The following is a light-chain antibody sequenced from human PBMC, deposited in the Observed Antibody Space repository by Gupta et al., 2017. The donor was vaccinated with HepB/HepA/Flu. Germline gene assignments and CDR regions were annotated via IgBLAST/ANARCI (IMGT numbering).Light chain of an antibody. CDR3: VLYIGTGVVV. CDR1: SGSVSATYY. CDR2: ATN. V-gene: IGLV8-61*01. Sequence: QSLVTQEPSFSVSPGETVTLTCGLTSGSVSATYYPSWYQQTPGQAPRMLIYATNSRSSGVPDRFSGSMLGNKAALTITGAQAEDESDYYCVLYIGTGVVVIGGGTKLTVL. J-gene: IGLJ2*01.